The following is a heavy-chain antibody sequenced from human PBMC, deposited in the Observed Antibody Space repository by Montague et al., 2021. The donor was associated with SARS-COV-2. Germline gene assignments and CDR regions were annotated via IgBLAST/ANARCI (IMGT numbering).Heavy chain of an antibody. Sequence: TLSLTCTVSGGSISSGGYYWSWIRPHPGKGLEWISYIYYSGSTYYNPSIKSRITIAVDTSKNQFSLKLSSVTAADTAVYYCARVGNLVQGVLPAEDGIDVWGQGTMVTVSS. V-gene: IGHV4-31*03. J-gene: IGHJ3*01. CDR2: IYYSGST. CDR3: ARVGNLVQGVLPAEDGIDV. D-gene: IGHD3-10*01. CDR1: GGSISSGGYY.